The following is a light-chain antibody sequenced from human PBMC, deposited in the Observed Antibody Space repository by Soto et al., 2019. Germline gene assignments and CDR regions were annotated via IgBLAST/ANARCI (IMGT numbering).Light chain of an antibody. CDR2: GAS. CDR1: QSVSSN. CDR3: QKYNNWPPIT. Sequence: EIVMTQSPATLSVSPGERATLPCRASQSVSSNLAWYQQKPGQAPRLLIYGASTRATGIPARFSGSGSGTEFTLTISRLQSEDFAVYYCQKYNNWPPITFGQGTRLEIK. J-gene: IGKJ5*01. V-gene: IGKV3-15*01.